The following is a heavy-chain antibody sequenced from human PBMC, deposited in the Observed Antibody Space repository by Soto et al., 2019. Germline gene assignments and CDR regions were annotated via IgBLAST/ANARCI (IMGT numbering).Heavy chain of an antibody. CDR3: AKYYYDSSGYFDAFDI. D-gene: IGHD3-22*01. CDR1: GGSISSGGYY. CDR2: IYYSGST. V-gene: IGHV4-31*03. Sequence: SETLSLTCTVSGGSISSGGYYWSWIRQHPGNGLEWIGYIYYSGSTYYNPSLKSRVTISVDTSKNQFSLKLSSVTAADTAVYYCAKYYYDSSGYFDAFDIWGQGTMVTVSS. J-gene: IGHJ3*02.